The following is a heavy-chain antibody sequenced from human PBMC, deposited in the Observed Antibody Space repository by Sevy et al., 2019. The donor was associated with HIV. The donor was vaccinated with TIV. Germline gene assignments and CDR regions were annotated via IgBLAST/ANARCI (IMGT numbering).Heavy chain of an antibody. CDR3: VRAIQKSESY. V-gene: IGHV3-7*04. CDR2: INEDGSVK. Sequence: GGSLRLSCEASGFTFRTYWMNWVRQAPGKGLEWVANINEDGSVKYYVDSVKGRFTISRDNAKNSVYLQMNSLRAEDAALYYWVRAIQKSESYWGQGTLVTVSS. CDR1: GFTFRTYW. J-gene: IGHJ4*02.